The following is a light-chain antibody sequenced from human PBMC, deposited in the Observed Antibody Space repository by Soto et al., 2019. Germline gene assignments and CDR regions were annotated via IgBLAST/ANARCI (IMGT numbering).Light chain of an antibody. V-gene: IGKV1-5*03. CDR1: QSISNW. Sequence: DIQMTQSHSTVSASVGDRVPITCRASQSISNWLAWYQQRPGKAPKLLIYKASNLESGVPSRFSGSGSGTEFTLTISSLQPDDFATYYCQQFNIYSWTFGQGTKVDI. CDR3: QQFNIYSWT. CDR2: KAS. J-gene: IGKJ1*01.